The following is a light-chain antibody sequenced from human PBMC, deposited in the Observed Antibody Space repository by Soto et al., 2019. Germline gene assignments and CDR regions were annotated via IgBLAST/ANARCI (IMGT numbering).Light chain of an antibody. CDR2: DAS. V-gene: IGKV1-9*01. J-gene: IGKJ4*01. CDR1: QGISSY. CDR3: QQVNVYPST. Sequence: IQLTQSPSSLSASVGDIVTITCRASQGISSYLAWYQQKPGKAPNLLIYDASTLHSGVPSRFSGGGSGTDFTLTISSLQPEDFATYYCQQVNVYPSTFGGGTKV.